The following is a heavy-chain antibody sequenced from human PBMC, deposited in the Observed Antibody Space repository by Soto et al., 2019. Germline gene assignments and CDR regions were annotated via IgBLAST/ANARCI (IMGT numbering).Heavy chain of an antibody. D-gene: IGHD2-15*01. J-gene: IGHJ6*02. CDR2: ISAYNGNT. CDR3: ARVDCSGGSCHWGMDV. Sequence: ASVKVSCKASGYTFTSYGISWVRRAPGQGLEWMGWISAYNGNTNYAQKLQGRVTMTTDTSTSTAYMELRSLRSDDTAVFYCARVDCSGGSCHWGMDVWGQGTTVTVSS. CDR1: GYTFTSYG. V-gene: IGHV1-18*01.